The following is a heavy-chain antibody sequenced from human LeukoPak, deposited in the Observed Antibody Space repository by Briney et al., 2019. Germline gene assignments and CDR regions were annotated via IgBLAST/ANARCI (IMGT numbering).Heavy chain of an antibody. D-gene: IGHD3-9*01. CDR2: INPNSGGT. V-gene: IGHV1-2*02. Sequence: AASVKVSCTASGYTFTGYYIHWVRQAPGQGLEWVGWINPNSGGTNYAQTFQGRVTMTRDTSISSAYMELSRLRSDNTAVYDCARDVYDGHDIFTGRLSGDYWGQGTLVTVSS. J-gene: IGHJ4*02. CDR3: ARDVYDGHDIFTGRLSGDY. CDR1: GYTFTGYY.